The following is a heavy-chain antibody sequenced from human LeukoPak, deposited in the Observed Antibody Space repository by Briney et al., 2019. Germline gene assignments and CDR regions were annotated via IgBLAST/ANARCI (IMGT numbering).Heavy chain of an antibody. D-gene: IGHD6-6*01. V-gene: IGHV3-53*01. J-gene: IGHJ4*02. CDR2: IYTGGNT. CDR1: GFTVDSNY. CDR3: ARGPNSNWSGLDF. Sequence: GGSLRLSCAASGFTVDSNYLSWVRQAPGKGLEWVSTIYTGGNTYYAASVKGRFTVSRDNAKNTLYLQVNNLRAEDTAVYYCARGPNSNWSGLDFWGQGTLLTVSS.